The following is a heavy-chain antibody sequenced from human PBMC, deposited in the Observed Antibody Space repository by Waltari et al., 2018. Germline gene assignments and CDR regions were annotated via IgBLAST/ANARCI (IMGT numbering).Heavy chain of an antibody. Sequence: QVQLVESGGGVVQPGRSLRLSCAASGFTFSRFGMHWVRQAPGKGLEWGAGIWHDGSNEDYVDSVKGRFTISRDNSKNTLYLQMNSLRAEDSAVYYCASQSTTLFDYWGQGTLVTVSS. CDR1: GFTFSRFG. CDR2: IWHDGSNE. V-gene: IGHV3-33*01. CDR3: ASQSTTLFDY. D-gene: IGHD2-15*01. J-gene: IGHJ4*02.